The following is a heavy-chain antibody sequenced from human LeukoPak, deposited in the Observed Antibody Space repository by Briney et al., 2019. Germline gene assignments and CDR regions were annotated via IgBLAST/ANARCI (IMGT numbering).Heavy chain of an antibody. V-gene: IGHV4-34*01. CDR1: GGSFSGYY. D-gene: IGHD1-26*01. Sequence: SETLSLTCAVYGGSFSGYYWSWIRQPPGRGLEWIGEINHRGSTNYKPSLKSRVTISVDTSKNQFSLKLTSVTAADTAVYYCARWAVGATFDYWGQGTLVTVSS. CDR2: INHRGST. CDR3: ARWAVGATFDY. J-gene: IGHJ4*02.